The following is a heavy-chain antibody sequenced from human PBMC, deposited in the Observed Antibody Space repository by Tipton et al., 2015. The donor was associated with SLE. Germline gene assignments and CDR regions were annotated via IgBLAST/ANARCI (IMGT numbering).Heavy chain of an antibody. CDR3: AKGPRTTMVQGVVDY. D-gene: IGHD3-10*01. Sequence: SLRLSCAASGFTFSSFAVSWVRQAPGKGLEWVSAISGTGVSTYYADSVKGRFTISRDNSKNTLYLQMSSLRTEDTAAYYCAKGPRTTMVQGVVDYWGQGTLVTVSS. V-gene: IGHV3-23*01. CDR2: ISGTGVST. CDR1: GFTFSSFA. J-gene: IGHJ4*02.